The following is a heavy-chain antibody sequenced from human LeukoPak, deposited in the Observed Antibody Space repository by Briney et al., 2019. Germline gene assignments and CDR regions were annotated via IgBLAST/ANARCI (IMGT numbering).Heavy chain of an antibody. CDR1: GGPISSGGYY. D-gene: IGHD4-17*01. CDR2: IYYSGST. CDR3: ARSMTTVTTNWFDP. J-gene: IGHJ5*02. Sequence: SETLSLTCTVSGGPISSGGYYWSWIRQHPGKGLEWIGYIYYSGSTYYNPSLKSRVTISVDTSKNQFSLKLSSVTAADTAVYYCARSMTTVTTNWFDPWGQGTLVTVSS. V-gene: IGHV4-31*03.